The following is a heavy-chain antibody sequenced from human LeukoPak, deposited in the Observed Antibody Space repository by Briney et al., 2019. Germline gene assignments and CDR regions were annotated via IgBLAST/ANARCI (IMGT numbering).Heavy chain of an antibody. V-gene: IGHV3-7*01. Sequence: GGSLRLSCAASGFPFSSYGMHWVRQAPGKGLEWVAYIKKTGSETYYVDSVKGRFTITRDNTRNSLSLQMYSLRAEDTAVYFCAREDGYCSGGNCYSYFDSWGQGTLVTVSS. D-gene: IGHD2-15*01. CDR3: AREDGYCSGGNCYSYFDS. CDR1: GFPFSSYG. CDR2: IKKTGSET. J-gene: IGHJ4*02.